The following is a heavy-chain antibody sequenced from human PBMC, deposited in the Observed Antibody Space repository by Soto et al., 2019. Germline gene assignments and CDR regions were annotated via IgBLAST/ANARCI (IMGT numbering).Heavy chain of an antibody. V-gene: IGHV4-34*01. J-gene: IGHJ4*02. Sequence: WTWIRQPPGKGLEWIGEIIYSGTTNYNPSLKSRVTMSIDTSKNQFSLSLSSVTAADTAVYYCARGRGSGWTTIEYWGQGALVTVSS. D-gene: IGHD6-19*01. CDR2: IIYSGTT. CDR3: ARGRGSGWTTIEY.